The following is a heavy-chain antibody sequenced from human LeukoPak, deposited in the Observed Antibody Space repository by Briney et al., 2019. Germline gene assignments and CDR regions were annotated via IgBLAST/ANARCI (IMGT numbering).Heavy chain of an antibody. CDR1: GFTFSSYS. V-gene: IGHV3-21*01. J-gene: IGHJ4*02. CDR2: ISSSSSYI. Sequence: GGSLRLSCAASGFTFSSYSMNWVRQAPGKGLEWVSSISSSSSYIYYADSVKGRFTISRDNAKNSLYLQMNSLRAEDTAVYYCARDMGSERRSRRPGFDYWGQGTLVTVSS. D-gene: IGHD1-26*01. CDR3: ARDMGSERRSRRPGFDY.